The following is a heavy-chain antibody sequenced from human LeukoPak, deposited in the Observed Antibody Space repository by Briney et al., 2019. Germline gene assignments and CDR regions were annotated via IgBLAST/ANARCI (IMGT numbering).Heavy chain of an antibody. V-gene: IGHV1-3*01. CDR1: GYTFTSYA. J-gene: IGHJ5*02. Sequence: ASVKVSCKASGYTFTSYAMHWVRQAPGQRLEWMGWINAGNGNTKYSQKFQGRVTITRDTSASTAYMELSSLRSEDTAVYYCARDWLPGSVVVPANTFPTPRIDPWGQGTLVTVSS. CDR3: ARDWLPGSVVVPANTFPTPRIDP. CDR2: INAGNGNT. D-gene: IGHD2-2*01.